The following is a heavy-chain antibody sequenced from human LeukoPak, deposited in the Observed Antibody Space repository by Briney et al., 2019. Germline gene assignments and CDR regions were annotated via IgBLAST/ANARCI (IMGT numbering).Heavy chain of an antibody. CDR2: ISSSSSYT. D-gene: IGHD5-18*01. J-gene: IGHJ4*02. V-gene: IGHV3-21*05. CDR1: GFTFRSYG. Sequence: GKSLRLSCAPSGFTFRSYGMHWVRQAPGKGLEWVSYISSSSSYTNYADSVKGRFTISRDNAKNSLYLQMNSLRAEDTAVYYWAREFRMVKADHWGQGTLVTVSS. CDR3: AREFRMVKADH.